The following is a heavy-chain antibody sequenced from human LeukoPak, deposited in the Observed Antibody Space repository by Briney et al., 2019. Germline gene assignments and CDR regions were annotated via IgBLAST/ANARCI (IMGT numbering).Heavy chain of an antibody. CDR3: ARGHDILTGYYPPDGVFDY. D-gene: IGHD3-9*01. V-gene: IGHV4-34*01. J-gene: IGHJ4*02. CDR1: GGSFSGYY. CDR2: INHSGSS. Sequence: SETLSLTCAVYGGSFSGYYWSWIRQPPGKGLEWIGEINHSGSSNYNPSLKSRVTISVDTSKNQFSLKLSSVTAADTAVYYCARGHDILTGYYPPDGVFDYWGQGTLVTVSS.